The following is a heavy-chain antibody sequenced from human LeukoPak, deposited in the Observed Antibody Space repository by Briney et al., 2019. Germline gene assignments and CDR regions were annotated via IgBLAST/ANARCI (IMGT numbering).Heavy chain of an antibody. CDR3: ARGDKKENQSGPSGYFDP. J-gene: IGHJ5*02. D-gene: IGHD3-10*01. V-gene: IGHV1-46*01. CDR2: INPSGGST. CDR1: GYTFTSYY. Sequence: ASVKVSCKASGYTFTSYYMHRVRQAPGQGLEWMGIINPSGGSTSYAQKFQGRVTMTRDTSISTAYMELTSLRSDDTAVYYCARGDKKENQSGPSGYFDPWGQGTLVTVSS.